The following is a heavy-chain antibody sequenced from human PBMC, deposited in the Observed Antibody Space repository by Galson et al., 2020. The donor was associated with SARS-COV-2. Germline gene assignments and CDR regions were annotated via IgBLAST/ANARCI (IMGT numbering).Heavy chain of an antibody. CDR2: IIPILGIA. CDR3: AGDLGGGQQREDYYYYYVDG. J-gene: IGHJ6*03. Sequence: SVKVSCKASGGTFSSYAISWVRQAPGQGLEWMGGIIPILGIANYAQKFPGRVTIPADKSTSTAYMELRSLRSEDTAVYYCAGDLGGGQQREDYYYYYVDGWGKGTAVTVSS. D-gene: IGHD6-13*01. V-gene: IGHV1-69*10. CDR1: GGTFSSYA.